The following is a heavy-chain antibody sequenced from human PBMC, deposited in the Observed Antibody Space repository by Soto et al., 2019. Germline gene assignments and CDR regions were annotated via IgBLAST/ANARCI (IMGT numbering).Heavy chain of an antibody. CDR3: ARDRNYGSGSTPEVDDAFDI. J-gene: IGHJ3*02. Sequence: XSVKVSCKASGSTFTSSGVSWVRQAPGLGLEWMGWISAYNGNTNYAQKLKGRVTMTTDTSTSTAYMGLRSLRSDDTAVYYGARDRNYGSGSTPEVDDAFDISGQGKMVTVSS. V-gene: IGHV1-18*01. D-gene: IGHD3-10*01. CDR2: ISAYNGNT. CDR1: GSTFTSSG.